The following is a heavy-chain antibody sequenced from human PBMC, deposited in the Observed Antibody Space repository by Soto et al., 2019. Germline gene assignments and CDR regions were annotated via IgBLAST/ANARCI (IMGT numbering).Heavy chain of an antibody. CDR1: GGSFNANW. CDR3: ASARWDY. D-gene: IGHD2-15*01. CDR2: IYYNGNT. V-gene: IGHV4-34*01. Sequence: QVQLQQWGAGLLKPSETLSLTCAVSGGSFNANWWSWDRQPPGKGLEWIGEIYYNGNTNYNASLKSRVTISVDTSRNQFSLRLASVTAADTAIYYCASARWDYWGQGTLVTVSS. J-gene: IGHJ4*02.